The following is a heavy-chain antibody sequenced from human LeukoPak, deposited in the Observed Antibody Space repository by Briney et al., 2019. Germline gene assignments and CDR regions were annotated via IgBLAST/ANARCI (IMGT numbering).Heavy chain of an antibody. V-gene: IGHV4-39*07. D-gene: IGHD5-18*01. CDR1: GGSISSSSYY. J-gene: IGHJ4*02. Sequence: SETLSLTCTVSGGSISSSSYYWGWIRQPPGKGLQWIGEISHSGSTYDNPSLESRVTLSVDTSKSQFSLRLNSVTAEDTAVYYCARGGLDTRRGGYFDYWGQGILVAVSS. CDR3: ARGGLDTRRGGYFDY. CDR2: ISHSGST.